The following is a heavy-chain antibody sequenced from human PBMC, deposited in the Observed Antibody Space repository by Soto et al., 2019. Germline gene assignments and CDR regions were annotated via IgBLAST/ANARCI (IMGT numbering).Heavy chain of an antibody. D-gene: IGHD3-10*01. CDR3: ARDKLESWFDL. V-gene: IGHV4-31*03. J-gene: IGHJ5*02. Sequence: VQLQESGPGLVNPSQTLSLTCTFSGGSISSGSYYWSWIRQHPGKGLEYIGYIHDSGSTYYNPSLRSRVTISVETSKNQFSLSLSSVTAADTAVYYRARDKLESWFDLWGQGTLVIVSS. CDR1: GGSISSGSYY. CDR2: IHDSGST.